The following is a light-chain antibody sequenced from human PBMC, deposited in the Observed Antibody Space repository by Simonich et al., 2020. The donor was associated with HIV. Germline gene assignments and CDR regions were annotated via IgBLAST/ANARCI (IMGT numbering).Light chain of an antibody. CDR1: QSVLYSSNNRNY. Sequence: DIVMTQSPDSLAVSLGVRATINCKSSQSVLYSSNNRNYLACYLQKPGQPPKLLIDWASTRESGVPDRFSGSGSGTDFTLTISSLQAEDVAVYYCQQYYNTPQTFGQGTKVEIK. CDR2: WAS. CDR3: QQYYNTPQT. V-gene: IGKV4-1*01. J-gene: IGKJ1*01.